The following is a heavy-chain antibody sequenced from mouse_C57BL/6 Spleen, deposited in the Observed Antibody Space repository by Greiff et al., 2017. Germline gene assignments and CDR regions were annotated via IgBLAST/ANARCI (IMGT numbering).Heavy chain of an antibody. Sequence: QVQLQQPGAELVKPGASVKMSCKASGYTFTSYWITWVKQRPGQGLEWIGDIYPGSGSTNYNEKFKSKATLTVDTSSSTAYMQLSSLTSEDSAVYYCARGRGNGDYFDYWGQGTTRTVSS. D-gene: IGHD6-1*01. V-gene: IGHV1-55*01. J-gene: IGHJ2*01. CDR3: ARGRGNGDYFDY. CDR2: IYPGSGST. CDR1: GYTFTSYW.